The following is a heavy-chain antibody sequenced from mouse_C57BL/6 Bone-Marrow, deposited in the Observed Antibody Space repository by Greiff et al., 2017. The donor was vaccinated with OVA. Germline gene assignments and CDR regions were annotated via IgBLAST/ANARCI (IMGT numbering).Heavy chain of an antibody. D-gene: IGHD2-4*01. CDR1: GYTFTSYW. CDR2: IYPGSGST. Sequence: QVQLQQPGAELVQPGASVKMSCKASGYTFTSYWITWVKQRPGQGLEWIGDIYPGSGSTNYNEKFKSKATLTVDTSSSTAYMQLSSLTSEDSAVYYCTSPFYEYLAYRGQKTLNTVSA. V-gene: IGHV1-55*01. J-gene: IGHJ3*01. CDR3: TSPFYEYLAY.